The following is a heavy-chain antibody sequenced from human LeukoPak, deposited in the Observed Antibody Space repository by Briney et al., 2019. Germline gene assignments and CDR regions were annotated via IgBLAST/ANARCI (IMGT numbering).Heavy chain of an antibody. V-gene: IGHV4-59*01. CDR2: IYYSGST. J-gene: IGHJ3*02. Sequence: SETLSLTCTVSGGSISSYYWSWIRQPPGKGLEWIGYIYYSGSTNYNPSLKSRVTISVDTSKNQFSLKLSSVTAADTAVYYCARHATLNGNSHGQRAFDIWGQGTMVTVSS. CDR3: ARHATLNGNSHGQRAFDI. CDR1: GGSISSYY. D-gene: IGHD5-18*01.